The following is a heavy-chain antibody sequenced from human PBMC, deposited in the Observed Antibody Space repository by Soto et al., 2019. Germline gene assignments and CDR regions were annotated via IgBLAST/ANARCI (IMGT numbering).Heavy chain of an antibody. CDR1: GGSISSSSYY. D-gene: IGHD1-7*01. J-gene: IGHJ4*02. V-gene: IGHV4-39*01. Sequence: SETLSLTCTVSGGSISSSSYYWGWIRQPPGKGLEWIGSIYYSGSTYYNPSLKSRVTISVDTSKNQFSLKLSSVTAADTAVYYCAVPTTLAIDYWGQGTLVTVSS. CDR3: AVPTTLAIDY. CDR2: IYYSGST.